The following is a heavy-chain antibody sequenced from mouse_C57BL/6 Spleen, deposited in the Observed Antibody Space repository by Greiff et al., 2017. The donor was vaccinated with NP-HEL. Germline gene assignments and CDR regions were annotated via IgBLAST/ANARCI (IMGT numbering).Heavy chain of an antibody. CDR2: IGAGSSST. Sequence: QVQLQQSGAELVKPGASVKISCKASGYTFTDYYINWVKQRPGQGLEWIGKIGAGSSSTYYNEKFKGTATMTADKSSSTAYMQLSSLTSEDSAVNFGARYYYGYDAKNYWGQGTTLTVSS. D-gene: IGHD2-2*01. CDR1: GYTFTDYY. CDR3: ARYYYGYDAKNY. V-gene: IGHV1-77*01. J-gene: IGHJ2*01.